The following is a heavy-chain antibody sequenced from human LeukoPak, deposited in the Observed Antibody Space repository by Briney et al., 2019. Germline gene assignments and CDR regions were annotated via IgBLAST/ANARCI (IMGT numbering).Heavy chain of an antibody. Sequence: SETLSLTCAVYGGSFSNYYWSWIRQPPGKGLEWIGEINDSGRINYNPSLMSRVTVSVDTSKNQFSLRLTSVTATDTAVYYCARRWNYVRNYYIDVWGNGATVSVS. CDR1: GGSFSNYY. J-gene: IGHJ6*03. V-gene: IGHV4-34*01. D-gene: IGHD1-7*01. CDR3: ARRWNYVRNYYIDV. CDR2: INDSGRI.